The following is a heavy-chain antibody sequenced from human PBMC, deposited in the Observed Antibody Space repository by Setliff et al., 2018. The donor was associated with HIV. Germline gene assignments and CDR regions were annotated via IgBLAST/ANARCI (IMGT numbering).Heavy chain of an antibody. D-gene: IGHD1-1*01. Sequence: SETLSLTCTVSGGSISSGSYYWSWIRQHPGKGLEWIGYIYYSGSTYYNPSLKSRVTISVDTSKNQFSLKLSSVTAADMAVYYCAREGTDYYYYYMDVWGKGTTVTVSS. J-gene: IGHJ6*03. V-gene: IGHV4-31*03. CDR1: GGSISSGSYY. CDR3: AREGTDYYYYYMDV. CDR2: IYYSGST.